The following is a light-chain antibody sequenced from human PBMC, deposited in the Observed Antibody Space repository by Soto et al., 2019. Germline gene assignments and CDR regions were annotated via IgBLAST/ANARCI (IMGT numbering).Light chain of an antibody. CDR1: QSLASRY. CDR2: GAS. CDR3: QQFGSPPYT. V-gene: IGKV3-20*01. J-gene: IGKJ2*01. Sequence: EIVLKQSPGTLSLSPGERATLSCGASQSLASRYLAWYQQKPGQTPRLLIYGASTRATGIPDRFSGSGSGTDFTLTIRRLEPEDFAVYYCQQFGSPPYTFGPGTKVDIK.